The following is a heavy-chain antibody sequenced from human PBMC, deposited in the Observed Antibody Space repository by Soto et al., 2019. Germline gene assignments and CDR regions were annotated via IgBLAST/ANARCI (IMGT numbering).Heavy chain of an antibody. CDR1: GGTFSSHG. V-gene: IGHV1-69*12. D-gene: IGHD5-12*01. CDR3: ARGRYSGYDMPDTYYYYNYGMDV. J-gene: IGHJ6*02. Sequence: QVQLVQSGAEVKKPGSSVKVSCKASGGTFSSHGISWVRQAPGQRLEWMGGIAPIFGTADDAQRFRGRVTINADESTSTAYMELSSLRSEDTAVYYCARGRYSGYDMPDTYYYYNYGMDVWGQGTTVTVSS. CDR2: IAPIFGTA.